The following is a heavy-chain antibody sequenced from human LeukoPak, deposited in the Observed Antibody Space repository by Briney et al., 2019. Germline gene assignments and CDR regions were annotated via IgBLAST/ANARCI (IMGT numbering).Heavy chain of an antibody. CDR3: ARARYSGYDGWFDP. V-gene: IGHV4-59*01. J-gene: IGHJ5*02. Sequence: SETLSLTCTVSGGSISDYYWSWIRQSPGKGLEWIGYIYHGGTTNYNPSLKSRVTISVDTSKNQFSLKLSSVTAADTAVYYCARARYSGYDGWFDPWGQGTLVTVSS. CDR2: IYHGGTT. CDR1: GGSISDYY. D-gene: IGHD5-12*01.